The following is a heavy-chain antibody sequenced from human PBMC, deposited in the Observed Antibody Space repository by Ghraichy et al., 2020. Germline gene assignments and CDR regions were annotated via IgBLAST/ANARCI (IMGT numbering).Heavy chain of an antibody. CDR2: INHRGST. V-gene: IGHV4-34*01. CDR1: GGSFSGYY. CDR3: ASRIPMIPDY. D-gene: IGHD3-22*01. Sequence: SQTLSLTCAVYGGSFSGYYWSWIRQPPGKGLEWIGEINHRGSTNYNPSLKSRVTISVDTSKNQFSLKLSSVTAADTAVYYCASRIPMIPDYWGQGTLVTVSS. J-gene: IGHJ4*02.